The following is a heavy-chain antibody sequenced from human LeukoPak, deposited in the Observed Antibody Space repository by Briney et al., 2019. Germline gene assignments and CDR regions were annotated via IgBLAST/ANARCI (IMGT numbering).Heavy chain of an antibody. CDR1: GYTFTGYY. D-gene: IGHD6-19*01. V-gene: IGHV1-46*01. CDR3: ARWWLVNDAFDI. Sequence: ASVKVSCKASGYTFTGYYMHWVRQAPGQGLEWMGIINPSGGSTNFAQKFQGRVTMTTDTSTITVYMELSSLRSEDTAVYYCARWWLVNDAFDIWGQGTMVTVSS. J-gene: IGHJ3*02. CDR2: INPSGGST.